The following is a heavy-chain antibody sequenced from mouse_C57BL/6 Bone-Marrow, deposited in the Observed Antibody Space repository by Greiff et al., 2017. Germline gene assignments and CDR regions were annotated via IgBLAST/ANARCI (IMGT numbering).Heavy chain of an antibody. CDR3: ARWRIYYGHFYAMDY. V-gene: IGHV1-72*01. J-gene: IGHJ4*01. CDR1: GYTFTSYW. CDR2: IDPNSGGT. Sequence: QVQLQQPGAELGKPGASVKLSCKASGYTFTSYWMHWVKQRPGRGLEWIGRIDPNSGGTKYNEKFKSKATLTVDKPSSTAYMQLSSLTSEDSAVYYCARWRIYYGHFYAMDYWGQGASVTVSS. D-gene: IGHD2-1*01.